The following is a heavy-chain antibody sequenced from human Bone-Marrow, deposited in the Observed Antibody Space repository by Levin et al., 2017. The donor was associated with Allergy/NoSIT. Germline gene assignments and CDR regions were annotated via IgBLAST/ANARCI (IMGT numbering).Heavy chain of an antibody. D-gene: IGHD3-3*01. J-gene: IGHJ5*02. V-gene: IGHV3-21*06. Sequence: PGGSLRLSCLASGFSLGDYTMNWVRQAPGKGLEWIASISGSSSYIFYADSVNGRFTVSRDNDKNSVYLQLGSLRGDDTAIYFCARDQDYGFLSGLGWFDPWGQGTQVTVSS. CDR1: GFSLGDYT. CDR2: ISGSSSYI. CDR3: ARDQDYGFLSGLGWFDP.